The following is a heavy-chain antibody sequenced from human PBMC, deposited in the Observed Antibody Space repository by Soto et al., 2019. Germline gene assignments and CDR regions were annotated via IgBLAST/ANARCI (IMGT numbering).Heavy chain of an antibody. V-gene: IGHV4-31*03. Sequence: QVQLQESGPGLVKPSQTLSLTCTVSGGSISSGGYYWSWIRQHPGKGLEWIGYIYYSGGTYYNPSLKSRVTLSVDTSKNQFSLKLSSVTAADTAVYYCASERGSYLTRHMDVWGQGTTVTVSS. CDR3: ASERGSYLTRHMDV. J-gene: IGHJ6*02. CDR1: GGSISSGGYY. D-gene: IGHD3-16*02. CDR2: IYYSGGT.